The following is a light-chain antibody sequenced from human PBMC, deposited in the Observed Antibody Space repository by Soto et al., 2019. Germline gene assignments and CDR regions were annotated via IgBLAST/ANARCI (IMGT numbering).Light chain of an antibody. J-gene: IGKJ4*01. CDR2: AAS. V-gene: IGKV1D-12*01. CDR1: QTISSW. Sequence: DIQMTQSASSVSASVGDTVTITCRASQTISSWLAWYQQKPGKAPELLIYAASSLQSGVPSRFSGRGSGTHFTLTIASLQPEDFATHYCQQTHSFPHTFGGGTKVEI. CDR3: QQTHSFPHT.